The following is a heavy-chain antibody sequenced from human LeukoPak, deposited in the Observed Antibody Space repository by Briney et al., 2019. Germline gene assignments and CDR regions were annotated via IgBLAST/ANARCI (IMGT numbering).Heavy chain of an antibody. CDR1: GYSFTNFNYW. V-gene: IGHV5-51*01. Sequence: GESLKISCQDFGYSFTNFNYWIAWVRQMPGKGLEWRGIIYLGDSDTRYSPSFQGQVTISADKSINSAYLQWSSLKASDTAMYYCARLQSSGWDTDWFDPWGQGTLVTVSS. D-gene: IGHD6-19*01. CDR2: IYLGDSDT. CDR3: ARLQSSGWDTDWFDP. J-gene: IGHJ5*02.